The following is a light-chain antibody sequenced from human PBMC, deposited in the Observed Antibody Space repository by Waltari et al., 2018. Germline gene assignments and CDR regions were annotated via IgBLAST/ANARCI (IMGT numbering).Light chain of an antibody. J-gene: IGKJ2*01. V-gene: IGKV1-39*01. CDR1: QSISSY. CDR2: AAS. Sequence: DNQMPQSPSSLSASVGDRVTITCRASQSISSYLNWYQQKPGKAPKLLIYAASSLQSGVPSRFSGSGSGTDFTLTISSLQPEDFATYYCQQSYSYPDTFGQGTKLEI. CDR3: QQSYSYPDT.